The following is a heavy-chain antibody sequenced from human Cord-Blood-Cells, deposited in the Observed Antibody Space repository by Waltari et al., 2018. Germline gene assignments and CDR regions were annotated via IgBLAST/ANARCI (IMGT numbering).Heavy chain of an antibody. CDR3: PTASGIAAACVAFDY. D-gene: IGHD6-25*01. V-gene: IGHV5-51*01. CDR1: GYSFTSYW. CDR2: LYPGDSDT. J-gene: IGHJ4*01. Sequence: EVQLVQSGAEEQKPGESLKISCKGSGYSFTSYWIGWVRQLPGKGLEWVGTLYPGDSDTRYRPSFQGQVAISANKSISTAFLQCSSLTASDTAMYYCPTASGIAAACVAFDYWGHGALVTVSS.